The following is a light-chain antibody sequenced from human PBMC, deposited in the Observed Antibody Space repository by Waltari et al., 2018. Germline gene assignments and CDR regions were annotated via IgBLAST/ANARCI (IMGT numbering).Light chain of an antibody. V-gene: IGLV1-40*01. CDR3: QSYDSSLSGWV. CDR1: SSNIGAGYD. CDR2: GNS. Sequence: QSVLTQPPSVSGAPGQRVTISCTGSSSNIGAGYDVPWYQQLPGTAPKLLIYGNSNRPSGVPDRVSGSKTGTSASLAITGLQAEDESHYYCQSYDSSLSGWVFGGGTKLTVL. J-gene: IGLJ3*02.